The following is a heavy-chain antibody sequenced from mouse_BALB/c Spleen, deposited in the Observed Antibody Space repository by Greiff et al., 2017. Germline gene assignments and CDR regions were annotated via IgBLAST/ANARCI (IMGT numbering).Heavy chain of an antibody. D-gene: IGHD1-2*01. Sequence: EAAGGLVQPKGSLKLSCAASGFTFNTNAMIWVRQAPGKGLEWVARIRSKSNNYATYYADSVKDRFTISRDDSQSMLYLQMNNLKTEDTAMYYCVRAGHYYGSYAMDYWGQGTSVTVSS. CDR3: VRAGHYYGSYAMDY. CDR1: GFTFNTNA. J-gene: IGHJ4*01. V-gene: IGHV10S3*01. CDR2: IRSKSNNYAT.